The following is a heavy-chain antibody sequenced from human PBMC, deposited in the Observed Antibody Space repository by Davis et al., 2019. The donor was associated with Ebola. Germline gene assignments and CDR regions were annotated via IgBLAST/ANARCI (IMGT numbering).Heavy chain of an antibody. J-gene: IGHJ6*02. D-gene: IGHD6-19*01. CDR1: GFTFSDHY. CDR3: ARDYWPYSSGGYYGMDV. CDR2: TRNKANSYTT. Sequence: GESLKISCAASGFTFSDHYMDWVRQAPGKGLEWVGRTRNKANSYTTEYAASVKGRFTISRDDSKNSLYLQMNSLKTEDTAVYYCARDYWPYSSGGYYGMDVWGQGTTVTVSS. V-gene: IGHV3-72*01.